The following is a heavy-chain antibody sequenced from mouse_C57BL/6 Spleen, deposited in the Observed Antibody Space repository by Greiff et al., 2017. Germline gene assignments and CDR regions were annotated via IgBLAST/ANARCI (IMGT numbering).Heavy chain of an antibody. V-gene: IGHV1-82*01. J-gene: IGHJ3*01. CDR3: ARNYGNSPWFAY. D-gene: IGHD2-1*01. CDR2: IYPGDGDT. Sequence: QVQLQQSGPELVKPGASVKISCKASGYAFSSSWMNRVKQRPGKGLEWIGRIYPGDGDTNYNGKFKGKATLTADKSSSTAYMQLSSLTSEDSAVYFCARNYGNSPWFAYWGQGTLVTVSA. CDR1: GYAFSSSW.